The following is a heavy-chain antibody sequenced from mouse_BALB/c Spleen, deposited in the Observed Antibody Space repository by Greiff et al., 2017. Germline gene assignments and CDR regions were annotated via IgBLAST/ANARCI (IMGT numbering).Heavy chain of an antibody. CDR1: GYSITSGYY. Sequence: EVQLQESGPGLVKPSQSLSLTCSVTGYSITSGYYWNWIRQFPGNKLEWMGYISYDGSNNYNPSLKNRISITRDTSKNQFFLKLNSVTTEDTATYYCARGLRLGWFAYWGQGTLVTVS. D-gene: IGHD1-2*01. J-gene: IGHJ3*01. CDR3: ARGLRLGWFAY. V-gene: IGHV3-6*02. CDR2: ISYDGSN.